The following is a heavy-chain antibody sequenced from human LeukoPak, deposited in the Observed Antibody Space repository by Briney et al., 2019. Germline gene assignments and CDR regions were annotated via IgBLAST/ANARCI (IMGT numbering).Heavy chain of an antibody. V-gene: IGHV3-23*01. Sequence: GGSLRLSCALSGFTFNTYAMSWVRRAPGRGVEGVSAISGSGDSTFYADSVKGRFTISRDNSKNTLYLQIHSVRAEDTAGYYCAKGKGSSSSSIGWWGQGTLVTVSS. D-gene: IGHD6-19*01. CDR1: GFTFNTYA. CDR2: ISGSGDST. CDR3: AKGKGSSSSSIGW. J-gene: IGHJ4*02.